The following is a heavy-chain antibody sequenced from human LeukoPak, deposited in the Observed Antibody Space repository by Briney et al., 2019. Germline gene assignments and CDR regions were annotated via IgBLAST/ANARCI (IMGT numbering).Heavy chain of an antibody. CDR3: ATDCSGGSCYSGVNAFDI. V-gene: IGHV1-8*02. D-gene: IGHD2-15*01. CDR1: GYTFTGYY. Sequence: ASVKVSCKASGYTFTGYYMHWVRQAPGQGLEWMGRINPNSGNTGYAQRFQGRVTMTRNTSISTAYMELSSLRSEDTAVYYCATDCSGGSCYSGVNAFDIWGQGTMVTVSS. CDR2: INPNSGNT. J-gene: IGHJ3*02.